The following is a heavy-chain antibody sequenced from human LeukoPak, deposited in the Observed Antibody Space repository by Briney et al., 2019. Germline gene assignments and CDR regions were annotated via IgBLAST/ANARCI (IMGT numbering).Heavy chain of an antibody. V-gene: IGHV3-74*01. J-gene: IGHJ4*02. CDR2: INSDGSST. Sequence: GGSLRLSCAASGFTFSNYWMHWVRQAPGEGLVWVSRINSDGSSTTYAGSVKGRFTISRDNGQNTLYLQMNSLRAEDTAVYYCARDVGNFDYWGQGTLVTVSS. CDR1: GFTFSNYW. CDR3: ARDVGNFDY.